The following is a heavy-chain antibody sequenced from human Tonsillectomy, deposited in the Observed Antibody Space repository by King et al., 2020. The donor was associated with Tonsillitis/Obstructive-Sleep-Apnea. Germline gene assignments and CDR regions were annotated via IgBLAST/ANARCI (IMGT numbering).Heavy chain of an antibody. Sequence: VQLVESGGGVVQPERALRLSCAASGFTFSSYAVHWVRPAPGKELERVAVISLDGSNKYYTGSVRGRFTISRDNSKNTLYLQLNSLRVDDTAVYYCAINGNNSRYMDVWGKGTTVTVSS. CDR2: ISLDGSNK. D-gene: IGHD5-24*01. CDR3: AINGNNSRYMDV. CDR1: GFTFSSYA. J-gene: IGHJ6*03. V-gene: IGHV3-30*04.